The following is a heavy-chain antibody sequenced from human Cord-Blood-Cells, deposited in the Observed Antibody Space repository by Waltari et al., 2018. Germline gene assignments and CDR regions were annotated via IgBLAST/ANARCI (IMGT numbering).Heavy chain of an antibody. D-gene: IGHD6-13*01. CDR3: ARGIAAAGHEEPFDY. V-gene: IGHV4-34*01. CDR1: GGSFSGYY. Sequence: QVQLQQWGAGLLTPSETLSLTCAVYGGSFSGYYWSWIRQPPGKGLEWIGEINHSGTTNYNPSLKSRVTISVDTSKNQFSLKLSSVTAADTAVYYCARGIAAAGHEEPFDYWGQGTLVTVSS. J-gene: IGHJ4*02. CDR2: INHSGTT.